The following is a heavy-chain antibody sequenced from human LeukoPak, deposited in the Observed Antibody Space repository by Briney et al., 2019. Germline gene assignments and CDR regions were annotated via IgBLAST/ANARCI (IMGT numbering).Heavy chain of an antibody. CDR2: INGDGSYT. CDR1: GFTFSGYW. Sequence: GGSLRLSCATSGFTFSGYWMHWVRQAPGEGLVWLSLINGDGSYTIYADSAKGRFTISRDNAKNTLCLQMDSLRAEDTAVYYCARDGVQTTPFDYWGQGTLVTVSS. J-gene: IGHJ4*02. V-gene: IGHV3-74*01. CDR3: ARDGVQTTPFDY. D-gene: IGHD4/OR15-4a*01.